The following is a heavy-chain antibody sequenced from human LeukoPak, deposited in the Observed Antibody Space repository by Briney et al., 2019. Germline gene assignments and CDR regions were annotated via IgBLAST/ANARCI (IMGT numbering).Heavy chain of an antibody. Sequence: GGSLRLSCAASGFTVSSNYMSWVRQAPGKGLEWVSVIYSGGPTLHADSVKGRFTVSRDNSKNTLYLQMNSLRAEDTAVYYCARQRYYYDSSGPYFDYWGQGTLVTVSS. CDR1: GFTVSSNY. J-gene: IGHJ4*02. D-gene: IGHD3-22*01. V-gene: IGHV3-53*01. CDR2: IYSGGPT. CDR3: ARQRYYYDSSGPYFDY.